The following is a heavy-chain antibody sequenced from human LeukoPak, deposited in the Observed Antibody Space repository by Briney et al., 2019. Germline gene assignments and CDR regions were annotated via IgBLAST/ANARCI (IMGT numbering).Heavy chain of an antibody. D-gene: IGHD3-10*01. V-gene: IGHV3-53*01. CDR3: ATTRGSSFDY. J-gene: IGHJ4*02. Sequence: GGSLRLSCAASGFTVSSNYMCWVRQAPGKGLEWVSIIYSGGDTYYADSVKGRFTTSRDNSKNTLYLQMNSLRVEDTAVYYCATTRGSSFDYWGQGTLVTVSS. CDR1: GFTVSSNY. CDR2: IYSGGDT.